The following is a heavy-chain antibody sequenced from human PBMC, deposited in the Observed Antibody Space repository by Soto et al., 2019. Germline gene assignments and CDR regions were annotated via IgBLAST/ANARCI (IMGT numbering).Heavy chain of an antibody. CDR2: IIPIFGTA. J-gene: IGHJ6*02. CDR1: GGTFSSYA. CDR3: ASPQAYLATVEDYYGMDV. Sequence: SVKVSCKASGGTFSSYAISWVRQAPGQGLEWMGGIIPIFGTANYAQKFQGRVTITADESTSTAYMELSSPRSEDTAVYYCASPQAYLATVEDYYGMDVWGQGTTVTVSS. V-gene: IGHV1-69*13. D-gene: IGHD4-17*01.